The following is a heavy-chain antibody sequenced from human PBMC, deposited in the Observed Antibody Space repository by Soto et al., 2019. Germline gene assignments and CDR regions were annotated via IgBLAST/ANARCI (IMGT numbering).Heavy chain of an antibody. D-gene: IGHD2-15*01. Sequence: SETLSLICTVSGGSISSYYWSWIRQPPGKGLEWIGYIYCSGSTNYNPSLKSRVTISVDTSKNQFSLKLSSVTAADTAVYYCARLVTVWFDPWGQGTLVTVSS. CDR3: ARLVTVWFDP. J-gene: IGHJ5*02. V-gene: IGHV4-59*01. CDR1: GGSISSYY. CDR2: IYCSGST.